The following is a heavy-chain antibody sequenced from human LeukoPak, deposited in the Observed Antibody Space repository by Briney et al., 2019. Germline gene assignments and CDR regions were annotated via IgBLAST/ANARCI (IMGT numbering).Heavy chain of an antibody. CDR2: ISDIGGST. Sequence: PGGSLRLSCAASGFTFSTYAMNWVRQAPGKGLEWVSTISDIGGSTYYADSVKGRFTISRDSSKNTLYLQMNSLRAEDTAVYYCAKGQELDDGVFDSWGQGTLVTVSS. V-gene: IGHV3-23*01. D-gene: IGHD1-1*01. J-gene: IGHJ4*02. CDR1: GFTFSTYA. CDR3: AKGQELDDGVFDS.